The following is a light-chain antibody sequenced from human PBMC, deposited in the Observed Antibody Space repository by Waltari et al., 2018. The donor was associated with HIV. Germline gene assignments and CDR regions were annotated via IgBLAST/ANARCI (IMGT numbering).Light chain of an antibody. CDR1: SSDVGGYNY. Sequence: QSALTQPPSASGSPGQSVTISCTGTSSDVGGYNYVSWYQQHPGKAPKLMIYEVSKRPAGVPDRVSGSKSGNTASLTVSGLQAEDEADYYCSSYAGSNNYVFGTGTKVTVL. V-gene: IGLV2-8*01. J-gene: IGLJ1*01. CDR3: SSYAGSNNYV. CDR2: EVS.